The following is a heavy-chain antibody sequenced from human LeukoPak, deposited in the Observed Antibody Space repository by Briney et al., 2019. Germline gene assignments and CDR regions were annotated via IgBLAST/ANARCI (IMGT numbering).Heavy chain of an antibody. V-gene: IGHV4-34*01. CDR2: INHSGST. D-gene: IGHD5-18*01. CDR3: ARDSSGIDY. Sequence: LETLSLTCAVYGGSFSGYYWSWVRQPPGKGLEWIGEINHSGSTNYNPSLKSRVTISVDTSKNQFSLKLSSVTAADTAVYYCARDSSGIDYWGQGTLVTVSS. CDR1: GGSFSGYY. J-gene: IGHJ4*02.